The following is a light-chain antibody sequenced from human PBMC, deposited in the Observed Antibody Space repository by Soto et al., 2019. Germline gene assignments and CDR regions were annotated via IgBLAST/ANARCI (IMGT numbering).Light chain of an antibody. V-gene: IGKV1-5*01. Sequence: DIQVTKSPSTLSASAGDRVTITCRASQSISTWLAWYQQKPGKAPKLVIYDASSLESGVPSRFSGIGSGTEFTLTISSLKTDDGATYYCQQYNSYPWTFGQGTKVDIK. CDR3: QQYNSYPWT. CDR2: DAS. J-gene: IGKJ1*01. CDR1: QSISTW.